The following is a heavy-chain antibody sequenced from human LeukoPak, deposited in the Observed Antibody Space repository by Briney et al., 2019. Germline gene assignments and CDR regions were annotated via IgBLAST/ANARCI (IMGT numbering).Heavy chain of an antibody. V-gene: IGHV4-39*07. D-gene: IGHD3-16*01. CDR3: ARVGKLRGPPAEYFQH. CDR1: GGSIISSNYY. CDR2: MYYSGST. J-gene: IGHJ1*01. Sequence: SETLSLTCTVSGGSIISSNYYWGWIRQPPGKGPEWIGSMYYSGSTYYNPSLKSRVTISVDTSKNQFSLKLSSVTAADTAVYYCARVGKLRGPPAEYFQHWGQGTLVTVSS.